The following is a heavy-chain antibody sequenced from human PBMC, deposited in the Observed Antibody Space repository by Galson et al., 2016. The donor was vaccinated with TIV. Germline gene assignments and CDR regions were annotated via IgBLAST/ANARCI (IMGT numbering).Heavy chain of an antibody. J-gene: IGHJ4*02. CDR3: ARTDTLKNYYDSSGYYPF. CDR1: GGSFSTYA. V-gene: IGHV1-69*13. D-gene: IGHD3-22*01. Sequence: SVKVSCKVSGGSFSTYAINWVRQAPGQGLEWMGGIISIFRTTQYAQKFQGRVTITADESMSTAYMELSSLRSDDTAVYYCARTDTLKNYYDSSGYYPFWGQGTLVTVSS. CDR2: IISIFRTT.